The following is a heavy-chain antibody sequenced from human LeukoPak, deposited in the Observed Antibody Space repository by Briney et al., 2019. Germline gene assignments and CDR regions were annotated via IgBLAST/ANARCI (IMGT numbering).Heavy chain of an antibody. CDR1: GGSISSSNW. V-gene: IGHV4-4*02. CDR3: ARVTTMVRGVFPYYYYYMDV. J-gene: IGHJ6*03. Sequence: PSETLSLTCAVSGGSISSSNWWSWVRQPPGKGLEWIGEIYHSGSTNYNPSLKSRVTISVDKSKNQFSLKLSSVTAADTAVYYCARVTTMVRGVFPYYYYYMDVWGKGTTVTISS. CDR2: IYHSGST. D-gene: IGHD3-10*01.